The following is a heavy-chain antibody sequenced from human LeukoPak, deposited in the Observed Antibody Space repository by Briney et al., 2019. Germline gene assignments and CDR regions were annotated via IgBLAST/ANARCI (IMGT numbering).Heavy chain of an antibody. CDR1: GGSISSSTYH. CDR2: IYYSGST. D-gene: IGHD1-26*01. V-gene: IGHV4-39*07. CDR3: ARGGNYWPQWWFDP. Sequence: SETLSLTCSVSGGSISSSTYHWGWIRQPPGKGLEWIGSIYYSGSTYYNPSLKSRVTMSLDASKNQFSLELNSVTPADTAVYYCARGGNYWPQWWFDPWGRGTLVSVSS. J-gene: IGHJ5*02.